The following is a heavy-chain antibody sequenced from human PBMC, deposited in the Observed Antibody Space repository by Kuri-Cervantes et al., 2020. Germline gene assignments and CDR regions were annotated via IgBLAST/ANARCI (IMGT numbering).Heavy chain of an antibody. D-gene: IGHD7-27*01. J-gene: IGHJ4*02. V-gene: IGHV3-23*01. CDR3: ARGLGQLGTSFDY. CDR1: GFTFSSYA. Sequence: GGSLRLSCAASGFTFSSYAMSWVRQAPGKGLEWVSAISGSGGSTYYADSVKGRFTISRDNSKSTLYLQMNSLRVEDTAVYYCARGLGQLGTSFDYWGQGTLVTVSS. CDR2: ISGSGGST.